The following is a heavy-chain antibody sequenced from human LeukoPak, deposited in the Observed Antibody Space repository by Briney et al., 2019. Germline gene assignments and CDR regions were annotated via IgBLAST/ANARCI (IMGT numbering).Heavy chain of an antibody. V-gene: IGHV1-18*01. D-gene: IGHD3/OR15-3a*01. CDR3: ARDKLLSGLIIIPFDY. Sequence: ASVKVSCKASGYTFTNYGISWVRQAPGQGLEWMGWISTHNGTTNYAQKVQGRVTMTTDTSTSTVYMELRSLTSDDTAMYYCARDKLLSGLIIIPFDYWGQGSPVTVSS. CDR2: ISTHNGTT. J-gene: IGHJ4*02. CDR1: GYTFTNYG.